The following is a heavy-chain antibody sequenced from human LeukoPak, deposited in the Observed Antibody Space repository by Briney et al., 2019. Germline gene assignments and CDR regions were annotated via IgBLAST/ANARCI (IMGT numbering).Heavy chain of an antibody. V-gene: IGHV1-69*05. CDR1: GGTFSSYA. CDR2: IIPIFGTA. D-gene: IGHD3-3*01. CDR3: ARDDGFGYYYMDV. Sequence: ASVKVSCKVSGGTFSSYAISWVRQAPGQGLEWMGGIIPIFGTANYAQKFQGRVTITTDESTSTAYMELSSLRSEDTAVYYCARDDGFGYYYMDVWGKGTTVTVSS. J-gene: IGHJ6*03.